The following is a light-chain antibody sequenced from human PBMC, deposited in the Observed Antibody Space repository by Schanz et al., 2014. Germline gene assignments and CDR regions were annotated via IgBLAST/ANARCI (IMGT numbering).Light chain of an antibody. CDR2: GAS. CDR3: QQHANWLT. V-gene: IGKV3-15*01. Sequence: EIVMTQSSGTLSVSPGERATLSCRASQSISSNLAWYQQKPGQAPRLLIYGASTRATGIPARFSGSGSGTEFTLTISSLQSEDFALYYCQQHANWLTFGGGTKVEI. CDR1: QSISSN. J-gene: IGKJ4*01.